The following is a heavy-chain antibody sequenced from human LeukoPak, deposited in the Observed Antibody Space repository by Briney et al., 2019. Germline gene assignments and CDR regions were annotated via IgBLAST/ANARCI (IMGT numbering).Heavy chain of an antibody. CDR1: GFTFSSYS. CDR2: ISNSGDII. D-gene: IGHD4-23*01. V-gene: IGHV3-48*04. CDR3: ARDPTVGLYDY. Sequence: GGSLRLSCAASGFTFSSYSMNWVRQAPGKGLEWLSYISNSGDIIYYADSVKGRFTISRDNAKKSLYLQMNSLRAEDTAVYYCARDPTVGLYDYWGQGTLVTVSS. J-gene: IGHJ4*02.